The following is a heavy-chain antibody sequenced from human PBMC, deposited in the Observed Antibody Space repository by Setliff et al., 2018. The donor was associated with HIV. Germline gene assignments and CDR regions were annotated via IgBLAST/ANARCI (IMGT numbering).Heavy chain of an antibody. Sequence: ASVKVSCKASGYTFTGYSMHWVRQAPGQGLEWMGWINPDSGGINFAQKFQGRVTMTRVTSISTAYMELSGLRSDGTAVYYCARGGPLRFLEWLSSFFDYWGQGTLVTVSS. D-gene: IGHD3-3*01. J-gene: IGHJ4*02. V-gene: IGHV1-2*02. CDR3: ARGGPLRFLEWLSSFFDY. CDR1: GYTFTGYS. CDR2: INPDSGGI.